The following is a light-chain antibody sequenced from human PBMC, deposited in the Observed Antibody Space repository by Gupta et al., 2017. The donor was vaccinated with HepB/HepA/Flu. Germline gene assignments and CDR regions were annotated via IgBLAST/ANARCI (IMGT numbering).Light chain of an antibody. CDR3: QQRSNWPPIT. J-gene: IGKJ5*01. Sequence: EIVLTQSPATLSLSPGERATLSCRASQSVSSYLAWYQQKPGQAPRLLIYDASNRATRIPARFSGSGYGTDLTLTISSREPEDFAVYYCQQRSNWPPITFGQGTRLEIK. CDR1: QSVSSY. CDR2: DAS. V-gene: IGKV3-11*01.